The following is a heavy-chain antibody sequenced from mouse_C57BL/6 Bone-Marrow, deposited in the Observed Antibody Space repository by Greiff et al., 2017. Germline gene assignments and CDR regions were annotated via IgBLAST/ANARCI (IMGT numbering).Heavy chain of an antibody. D-gene: IGHD4-1*01. CDR3: ARRELDWYFDV. Sequence: QVQLQQPGAELVKPGASVKMSCKASGYTFTSSWITWVKQRPGHGLEWIGDIYPGSGSTNYNEKFKRKATLTVDTSSSTAYMQLSSLTSEDSAVYYCARRELDWYFDVWGTGTTVTVSA. CDR2: IYPGSGST. CDR1: GYTFTSSW. V-gene: IGHV1-55*01. J-gene: IGHJ1*03.